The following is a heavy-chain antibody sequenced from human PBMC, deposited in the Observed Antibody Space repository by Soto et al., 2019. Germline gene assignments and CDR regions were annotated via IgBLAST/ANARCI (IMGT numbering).Heavy chain of an antibody. CDR2: IYNTAST. V-gene: IGHV4-61*01. CDR1: GGSVSSDSYS. CDR3: AKSPVSSTVRGFSGFDS. D-gene: IGHD4-4*01. J-gene: IGHJ5*01. Sequence: SETLSLTCTLSGGSVSSDSYSLSWIRQSPGKGLEWLGYIYNTASTNYNPSLMSRVTISVDTSMNQFSLRLNSVTAADTAVYFCAKSPVSSTVRGFSGFDSWGQGTLVTVSS.